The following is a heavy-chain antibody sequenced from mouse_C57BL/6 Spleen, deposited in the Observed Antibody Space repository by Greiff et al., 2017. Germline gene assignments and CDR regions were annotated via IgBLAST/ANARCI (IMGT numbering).Heavy chain of an antibody. D-gene: IGHD2-4*01. V-gene: IGHV6-6*01. J-gene: IGHJ3*01. CDR1: GFTFSDAW. Sequence: EVKLQESGGGLVQPGGSMKLSCAASGFTFSDAWMDWVRQSPEKGLEWVAEIRNKANNHATYYAESVKGRFTISRDDSKSSVYLQMNSLRAEDTGIYYCTFYDYVEGVCAYWGQGTLVTVSA. CDR2: IRNKANNHAT. CDR3: TFYDYVEGVCAY.